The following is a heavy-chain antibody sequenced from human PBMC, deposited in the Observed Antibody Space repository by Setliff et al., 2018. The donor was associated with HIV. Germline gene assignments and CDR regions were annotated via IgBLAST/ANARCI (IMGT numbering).Heavy chain of an antibody. CDR3: ATLDHSGGNFLAY. CDR1: GGSVNDFY. J-gene: IGHJ4*02. Sequence: PSETLSLTCTVSGGSVNDFYCNWIRQPPGKGPEWIGYIHSSGSTIYNPSPKSRITISLDTSKEQFSLELSSATAADTAVYYCATLDHSGGNFLAYWGQGSLVTVSS. CDR2: IHSSGST. V-gene: IGHV4-4*09. D-gene: IGHD2-21*02.